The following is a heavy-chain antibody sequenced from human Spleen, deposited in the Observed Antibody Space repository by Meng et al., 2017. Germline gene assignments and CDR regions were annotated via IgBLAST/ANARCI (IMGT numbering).Heavy chain of an antibody. CDR2: IIPSSGDA. CDR3: ARPPAMVRGVIIDY. D-gene: IGHD3-10*01. J-gene: IGHJ4*02. V-gene: IGHV1/OR15-1*04. Sequence: QVQLVQFGAEVKKPGASVKLSCRASGYTFIDAYVHWVRQAPGQGLEWMGRIIPSSGDANSAQKFLGRVTLTWDTSISTAYMELSSLKASDTAMYYCARPPAMVRGVIIDYWGQGTLVTVSS. CDR1: GYTFIDAY.